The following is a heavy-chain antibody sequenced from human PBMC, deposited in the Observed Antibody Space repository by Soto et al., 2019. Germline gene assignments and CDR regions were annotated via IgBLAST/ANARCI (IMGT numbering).Heavy chain of an antibody. CDR3: AKEYGYSSSQKKNYYYYGMDV. J-gene: IGHJ6*02. CDR2: ISYDGSNK. Sequence: TGGSLRLSCAASGFTFSSYGMHWVRQAPGKGLEWVAVISYDGSNKYYADSVKGRFAISRDNSKNTLYLQMNSLRAEDTAVYYCAKEYGYSSSQKKNYYYYGMDVWGQGTTVTVSS. D-gene: IGHD6-13*01. V-gene: IGHV3-30*18. CDR1: GFTFSSYG.